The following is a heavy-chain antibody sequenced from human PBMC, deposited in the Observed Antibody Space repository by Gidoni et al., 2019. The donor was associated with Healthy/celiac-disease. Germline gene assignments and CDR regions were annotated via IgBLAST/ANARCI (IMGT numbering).Heavy chain of an antibody. CDR3: ARDSALVRFAPSDY. CDR1: GGTFSSYT. Sequence: QVQLVQSGAEVKKPGSSVRVSCKASGGTFSSYTISWVRQAPGQGLEWMGRIIPILGIANYAQKFQDRVTITADKSTSTAYMELSSLRSEDTAVYYCARDSALVRFAPSDYWGQGTLVTVSS. J-gene: IGHJ4*02. V-gene: IGHV1-69*08. CDR2: IIPILGIA. D-gene: IGHD3-10*01.